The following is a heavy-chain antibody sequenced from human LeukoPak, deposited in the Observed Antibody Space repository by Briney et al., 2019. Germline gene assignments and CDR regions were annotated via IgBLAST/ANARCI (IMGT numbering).Heavy chain of an antibody. CDR2: ISAYNGNT. Sequence: ASVKVSCKASGYTFTSYGISWVRQAPGQGLEWMGWISAYNGNTNYAQKLQGRVTMTTDTSTSTAYMELRSLRSDDTAVYYCARDLGLELLGLDGYLDYWGQGTLVTVSS. J-gene: IGHJ4*02. CDR1: GYTFTSYG. CDR3: ARDLGLELLGLDGYLDY. V-gene: IGHV1-18*01. D-gene: IGHD1-7*01.